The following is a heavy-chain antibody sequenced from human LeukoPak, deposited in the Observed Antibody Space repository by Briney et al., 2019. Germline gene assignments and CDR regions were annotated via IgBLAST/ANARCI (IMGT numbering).Heavy chain of an antibody. D-gene: IGHD2-2*02. J-gene: IGHJ6*02. V-gene: IGHV1-18*01. CDR2: ISAYNGNT. CDR3: ARDGEIVVVPAAIFYYYYGMDV. Sequence: ASVEVSCKASGYTFTSYGISWVRQAPGQGLEWMGWISAYNGNTNYTQKLQGRVTMTTDTSTSTAYMELRSLRSDDTAVYYCARDGEIVVVPAAIFYYYYGMDVWGQGTTVTVSS. CDR1: GYTFTSYG.